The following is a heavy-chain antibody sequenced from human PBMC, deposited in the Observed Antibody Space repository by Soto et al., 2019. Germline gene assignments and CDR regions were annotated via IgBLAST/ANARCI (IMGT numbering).Heavy chain of an antibody. J-gene: IGHJ6*01. V-gene: IGHV1-18*01. CDR1: GYTFTSYG. CDR3: ARDDGYCSGPSGPGNSWYYSYRMVA. Sequence: ASVKVSCKASGYTFTSYGISWVRQAPGQGLEWMGWISAYNGNTNYAQKLQGRVTMTTDTSTSTAYMELRSLRSDDTAVYYCARDDGYCSGPSGPGNSWYYSYRMVAWGQGSRVTVSS. CDR2: ISAYNGNT. D-gene: IGHD2-15*01.